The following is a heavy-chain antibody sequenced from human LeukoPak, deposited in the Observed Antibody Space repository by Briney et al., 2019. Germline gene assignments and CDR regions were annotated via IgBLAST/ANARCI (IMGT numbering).Heavy chain of an antibody. CDR1: GGSISSSSYY. J-gene: IGHJ5*02. Sequence: SETLSLTCTVSGGSISSSSYYWGWIRQPPGTGLEWIGSIYYSGSTYYNPSLKSRVTISVDTSKNQFSLKLSSVTAADTAVYYCARKRGSSWHREFDPWGQGTLVTVSS. V-gene: IGHV4-39*01. CDR2: IYYSGST. D-gene: IGHD6-13*01. CDR3: ARKRGSSWHREFDP.